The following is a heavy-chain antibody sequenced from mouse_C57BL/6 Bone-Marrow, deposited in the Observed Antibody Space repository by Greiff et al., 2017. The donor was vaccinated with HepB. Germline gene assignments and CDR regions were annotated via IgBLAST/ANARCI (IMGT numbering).Heavy chain of an antibody. CDR2: IYPGSGST. D-gene: IGHD1-1*02. V-gene: IGHV1-55*01. CDR3: ARGRRGGSSWIAY. CDR1: GYTFTSYW. Sequence: QVQLQQPGAELVKPGASVKMSCKASGYTFTSYWITWVKQRPGQGLEWIGDIYPGSGSTNYNEKFKSKATLTVDTSSSTAYMQLSSLTSEDSAVYYSARGRRGGSSWIAYWGQGTLVTVSA. J-gene: IGHJ3*01.